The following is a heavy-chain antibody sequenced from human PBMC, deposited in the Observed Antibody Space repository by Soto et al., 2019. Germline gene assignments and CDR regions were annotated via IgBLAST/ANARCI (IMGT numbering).Heavy chain of an antibody. D-gene: IGHD1-26*01. CDR3: ASGQWGAFDL. CDR2: IHSDGSST. J-gene: IGHJ3*01. CDR1: GFTFSYYW. V-gene: IGHV3-74*01. Sequence: DVQLVESGGGSVQPGGSLSLSCAATGFTFSYYWMHWVRQAPGKGLVWVSRIHSDGSSTTDADSVKGRFTISRDNAKYTLYLQMHSLRAEDTAVYYCASGQWGAFDLWGQGTMVTVAS.